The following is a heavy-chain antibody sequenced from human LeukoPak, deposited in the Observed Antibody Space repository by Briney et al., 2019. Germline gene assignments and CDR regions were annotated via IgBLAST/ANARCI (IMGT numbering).Heavy chain of an antibody. Sequence: SQTLSLTCAISVDIVSSNIAAWNWIRQSPSRGLEWLGRTYYRSKWYNDYAVSVRSRITIDPDTSKNQFSLQLNSVTPEDTAVYYCAKDCGTGPFACSHWGQGTLVTVSS. D-gene: IGHD2-15*01. J-gene: IGHJ4*02. CDR3: AKDCGTGPFACSH. CDR2: TYYRSKWYN. CDR1: VDIVSSNIAA. V-gene: IGHV6-1*01.